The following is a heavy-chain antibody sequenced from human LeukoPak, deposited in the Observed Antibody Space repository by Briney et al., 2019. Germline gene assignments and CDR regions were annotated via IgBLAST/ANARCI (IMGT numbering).Heavy chain of an antibody. Sequence: PSETLSLTCAVYGGSFSGYYWSWIRQPPGKGLEWIGEINHSGSTNYNPSLKSRVTISVDTSKNQFSLKLSSVTAADTAVYYCARRPVVVTHLDYWGQGTLVTVSS. V-gene: IGHV4-34*01. J-gene: IGHJ4*02. CDR3: ARRPVVVTHLDY. D-gene: IGHD3-22*01. CDR1: GGSFSGYY. CDR2: INHSGST.